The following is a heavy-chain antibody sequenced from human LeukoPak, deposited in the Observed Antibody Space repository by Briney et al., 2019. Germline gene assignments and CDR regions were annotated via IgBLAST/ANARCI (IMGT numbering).Heavy chain of an antibody. V-gene: IGHV3-7*03. CDR1: GFTFSSYW. D-gene: IGHD3-10*01. Sequence: PGGSLRLSCAASGFTFSSYWMSWVRQAPGKGLEWVANIKQDGSEEYYVDSVRGRFTISRDNAKNSLYLQMNSLRAEDTAVYYCARDSPESMVRGVRYYYYGMDVWGKGTTVTVSS. CDR3: ARDSPESMVRGVRYYYYGMDV. J-gene: IGHJ6*04. CDR2: IKQDGSEE.